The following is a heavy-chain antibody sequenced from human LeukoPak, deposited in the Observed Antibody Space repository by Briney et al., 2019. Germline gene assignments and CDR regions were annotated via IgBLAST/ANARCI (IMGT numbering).Heavy chain of an antibody. J-gene: IGHJ3*02. V-gene: IGHV3-15*01. CDR3: ATVTTMIRGVVGDI. D-gene: IGHD3-10*01. Sequence: GGSLRLSCAASGFTFSSYEMNWVRQAPGKGLEWVGRVKSKADGGTTHSAAPGRFTISRDDSKNTLYLLMNSLKTEDTAVYYCATVTTMIRGVVGDIWGQGTMVTVSS. CDR1: GFTFSSYE. CDR2: VKSKADGGTT.